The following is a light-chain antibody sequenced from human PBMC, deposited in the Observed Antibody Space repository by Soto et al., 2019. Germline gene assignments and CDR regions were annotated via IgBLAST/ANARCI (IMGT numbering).Light chain of an antibody. Sequence: QSALTQPASVSGSPGQSITISCTGTSSDVGAYNYVSWYQQYPGKAPKYIIYDVTNRPSGVSYRFSGSKSGNTASLTISGLQAEDEADDYCSSYTTSSTLYVFGTGTKLTVL. CDR3: SSYTTSSTLYV. J-gene: IGLJ1*01. V-gene: IGLV2-14*03. CDR1: SSDVGAYNY. CDR2: DVT.